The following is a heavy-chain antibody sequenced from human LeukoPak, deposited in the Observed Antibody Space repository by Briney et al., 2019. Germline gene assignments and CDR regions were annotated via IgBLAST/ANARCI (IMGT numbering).Heavy chain of an antibody. CDR3: AKDIVVVPAAMGWFDP. V-gene: IGHV3-23*01. D-gene: IGHD2-2*01. J-gene: IGHJ5*02. Sequence: SGGSLRLSCTATGFTFGDYALSWFRQAPGKGLEWVSAISGSGGSTYYADSVKGRFTISRDNSKNTLYLQMNSLRAEDTAVYYCAKDIVVVPAAMGWFDPWGQGTLVTVSS. CDR1: GFTFGDYA. CDR2: ISGSGGST.